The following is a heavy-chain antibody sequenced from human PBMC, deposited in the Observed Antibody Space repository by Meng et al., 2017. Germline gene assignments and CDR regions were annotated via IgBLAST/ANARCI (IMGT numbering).Heavy chain of an antibody. D-gene: IGHD1-26*01. CDR3: CRARGTSLYFDW. V-gene: IGHV3-66*02. J-gene: IGHJ4*02. CDR2: IYSSGDT. Sequence: GGSLRLSCVASGFTVSSSFMSWVRQAPGKGLEWVSIIYSSGDTYYADSVKGRFTISRDNSKNTLYLQLNSLRPEDTAAFYCCRARGTSLYFDWWGQGTLVTVSS. CDR1: GFTVSSSF.